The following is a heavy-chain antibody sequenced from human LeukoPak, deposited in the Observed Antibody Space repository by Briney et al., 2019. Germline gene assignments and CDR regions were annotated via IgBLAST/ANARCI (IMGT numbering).Heavy chain of an antibody. D-gene: IGHD6-19*01. CDR1: GYTFTGYY. V-gene: IGHV1-2*02. Sequence: ASVKVSCKASGYTFTGYYMHWVRQAPGQGLEWMGWINPNSGGTNYAQKFQGRVTMTRDTSISTAYMELSRLRSDDTAVYYCAREFSSGWYKDFDYWGQGTLVTVSS. CDR3: AREFSSGWYKDFDY. CDR2: INPNSGGT. J-gene: IGHJ4*02.